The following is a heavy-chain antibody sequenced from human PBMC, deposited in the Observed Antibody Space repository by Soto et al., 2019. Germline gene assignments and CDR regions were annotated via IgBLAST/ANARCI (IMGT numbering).Heavy chain of an antibody. CDR2: IYYRGTT. D-gene: IGHD3-22*01. V-gene: IGHV4-59*01. CDR1: GGSISRYY. CDR3: ASQRLYDSSSYPSES. J-gene: IGHJ5*02. Sequence: PSETLSLTCTVSGGSISRYYWSWIRQPPGKGLEWIGYIYYRGTTNYNPSLKSRVTISVDTSKNQFSLKLSSVTAADTAVYYCASQRLYDSSSYPSESWGQGTLVTVS.